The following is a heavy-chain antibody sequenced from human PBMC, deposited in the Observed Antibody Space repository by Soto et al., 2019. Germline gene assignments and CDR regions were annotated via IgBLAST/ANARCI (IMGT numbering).Heavy chain of an antibody. V-gene: IGHV5-10-1*01. Sequence: EVQLVQSGAEVKKPGESLRISCKGSGYSFTSYWISWVRQMPGKGLEWMGRIDPSDSYTNYSPSFQGHVTISADKSISTAYLQWSSLKASDTPMYYCARHVVGARGWVEEPLWGQGTLVTVSS. CDR3: ARHVVGARGWVEEPL. J-gene: IGHJ4*02. CDR2: IDPSDSYT. D-gene: IGHD1-1*01. CDR1: GYSFTSYW.